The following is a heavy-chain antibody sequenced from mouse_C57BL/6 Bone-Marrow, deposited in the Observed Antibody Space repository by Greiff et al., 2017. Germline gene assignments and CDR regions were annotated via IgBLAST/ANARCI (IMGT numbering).Heavy chain of an antibody. J-gene: IGHJ1*03. Sequence: DVMLVESGGGLVQSGRSLRLSCATSGFTFSDFYMEWVRQAPGKGLEWIAASRNKANDYTTEYSASVKGRFIVSRDTSQSILYLQMNALRAEDTAIYYCARDRTRYWYFDVWGTGTTVTVSS. CDR2: SRNKANDYTT. CDR3: ARDRTRYWYFDV. V-gene: IGHV7-1*01. CDR1: GFTFSDFY.